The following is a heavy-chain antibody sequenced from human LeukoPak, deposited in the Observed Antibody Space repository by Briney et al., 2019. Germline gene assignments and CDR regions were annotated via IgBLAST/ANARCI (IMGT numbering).Heavy chain of an antibody. J-gene: IGHJ6*02. CDR2: ISYSSSLT. D-gene: IGHD3-10*01. CDR3: AKVIRGGYGMDV. V-gene: IGHV3-48*02. CDR1: GFTFSSYW. Sequence: GGSLRLSCAVSGFTFSSYWMSWVRQAPGKGLEWVSYISYSSSLTDYADSVKGRFTISRDNAKNSLSLQLNSLRDEDTAVYFCAKVIRGGYGMDVWGQGTTVTVSS.